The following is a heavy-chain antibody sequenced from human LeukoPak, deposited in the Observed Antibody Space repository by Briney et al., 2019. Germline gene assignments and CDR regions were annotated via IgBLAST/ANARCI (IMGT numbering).Heavy chain of an antibody. J-gene: IGHJ4*02. CDR2: IYYSGST. D-gene: IGHD5-24*01. V-gene: IGHV4-59*08. Sequence: PSEALSLTCTVSGGSMSSYYWSWIRQPPGKGLEWIGYIYYSGSTKYNPSLKSRVTISVDTSKNQFSLKLSSVTAADTAVYYCARGARAGYNLEPFDYWGQGTLVTVSS. CDR1: GGSMSSYY. CDR3: ARGARAGYNLEPFDY.